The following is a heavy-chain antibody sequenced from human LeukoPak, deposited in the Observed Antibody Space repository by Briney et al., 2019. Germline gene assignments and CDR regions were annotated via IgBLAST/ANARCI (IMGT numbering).Heavy chain of an antibody. V-gene: IGHV4-39*01. CDR2: INYSGST. CDR1: GASISSSNYY. J-gene: IGHJ4*02. Sequence: SETLSLTCTVSGASISSSNYYWGWIRQPPGKGLEWIASINYSGSTYYNPSLKSRVTISVDTSKNQFSLKLSSMTAADTAVYYCARHPDLDYWGQGILVTVSS. CDR3: ARHPDLDY.